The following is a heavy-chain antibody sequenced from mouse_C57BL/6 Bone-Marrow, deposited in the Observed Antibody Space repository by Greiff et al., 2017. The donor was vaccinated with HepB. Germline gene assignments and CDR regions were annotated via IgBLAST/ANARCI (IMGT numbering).Heavy chain of an antibody. V-gene: IGHV1-9*01. D-gene: IGHD2-1*01. J-gene: IGHJ1*03. CDR3: ARRPIYYGNYECWYFDV. CDR1: GYTFTGYW. CDR2: ILPGSGST. Sequence: QVQLQQSGAELMKPGASVKLSCKATGYTFTGYWIEWVKQRPGHGLEWIGEILPGSGSTNYNEKFKGKATFTADTSSNTAYMQLSSLTTEDSAIYYCARRPIYYGNYECWYFDVWGTGTTVTVSS.